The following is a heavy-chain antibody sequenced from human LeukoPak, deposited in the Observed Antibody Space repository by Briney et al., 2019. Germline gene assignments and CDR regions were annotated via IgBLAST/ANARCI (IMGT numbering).Heavy chain of an antibody. D-gene: IGHD1-1*01. V-gene: IGHV4-59*11. CDR3: APAGNGNDFPY. CDR1: GASISSQY. J-gene: IGHJ4*02. Sequence: PSETLSLTCTVSGASISSQYWSWIRQPPGKGLEWIGYIYYTGSTNYNPSLRSRVTISVDSSKNQFSLKLSSVTAADTALYFCAPAGNGNDFPYGGQGTRV. CDR2: IYYTGST.